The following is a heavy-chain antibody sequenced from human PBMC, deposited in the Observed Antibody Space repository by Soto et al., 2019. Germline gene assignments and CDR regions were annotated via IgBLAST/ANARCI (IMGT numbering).Heavy chain of an antibody. CDR3: ARVGYSGYDLGGRETPFLPHHS. D-gene: IGHD5-12*01. J-gene: IGHJ4*02. CDR1: GGTFSSYA. Sequence: QVQLVQSGAEVKKPGSSVKVSCKASGGTFSSYAISWVRQAPGQGLEWMGGIIPFFGTANFAQKFQDRVTMTADESTSTAYMELSSLRSEDTAVYYCARVGYSGYDLGGRETPFLPHHSWGQGTLVTVSS. CDR2: IIPFFGTA. V-gene: IGHV1-69*01.